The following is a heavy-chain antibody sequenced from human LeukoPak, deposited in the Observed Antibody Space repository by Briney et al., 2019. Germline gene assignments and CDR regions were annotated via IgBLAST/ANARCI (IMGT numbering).Heavy chain of an antibody. CDR3: ARYSGSYYYPPAWDL. D-gene: IGHD1-26*01. J-gene: IGHJ4*02. V-gene: IGHV3-23*01. Sequence: PGGSLRLSCAASGFTFSNNAMSWVRQAPGKGLEGVSATSTSGGSAYYADSVKGRFTISRDNSKNTLYLQMDSLRADDTAVYYCARYSGSYYYPPAWDLWGQGTLVTVSS. CDR2: TSTSGGSA. CDR1: GFTFSNNA.